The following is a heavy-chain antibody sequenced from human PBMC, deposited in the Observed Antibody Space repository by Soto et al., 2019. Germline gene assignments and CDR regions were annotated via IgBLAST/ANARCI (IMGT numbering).Heavy chain of an antibody. J-gene: IGHJ5*02. V-gene: IGHV1-69*01. CDR3: AGASDSTWYNWLDP. Sequence: QGQLVQYGAEVKKPGSSVKVSCKARGGNFSSNGIRWVRQAPGQGLELMGGIIPTFGTTNYAHKFRGRVTITADESTGPAYIELSSLRSDDTAVYYCAGASDSTWYNWLDPWGQGTLVTVSS. CDR2: IIPTFGTT. CDR1: GGNFSSNG. D-gene: IGHD5-18*01.